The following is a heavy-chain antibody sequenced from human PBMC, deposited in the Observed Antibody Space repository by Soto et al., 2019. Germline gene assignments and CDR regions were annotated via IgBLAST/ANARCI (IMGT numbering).Heavy chain of an antibody. D-gene: IGHD6-13*01. CDR3: ATGTAAHCDLEY. V-gene: IGHV1-69*13. Sequence: ASVKVSCKASGGTFSSYAISWVRQAPGQGLEWMGGIIPIFGTANYAQTFQGRVTITADESTSTAYMELGSLRSEYTAVNGCATGTAAHCDLEYWGQGTLVTVSS. CDR1: GGTFSSYA. CDR2: IIPIFGTA. J-gene: IGHJ4*02.